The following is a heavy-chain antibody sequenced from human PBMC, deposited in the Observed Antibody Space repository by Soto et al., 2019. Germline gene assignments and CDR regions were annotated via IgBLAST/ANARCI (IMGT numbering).Heavy chain of an antibody. CDR1: RFTCSSYD. Sequence: PGWSLRLSCAASRFTCSSYDMSWFRQAPGKGLEWVSYISSSSSTIYYADSVKGRFTISRDNAKNSLYLQMNGLRDEDTAVYYCARNGGYCSSTNCYTYGMDVWGQGTTVTVSS. V-gene: IGHV3-48*02. CDR2: ISSSSSTI. D-gene: IGHD2-2*02. J-gene: IGHJ6*02. CDR3: ARNGGYCSSTNCYTYGMDV.